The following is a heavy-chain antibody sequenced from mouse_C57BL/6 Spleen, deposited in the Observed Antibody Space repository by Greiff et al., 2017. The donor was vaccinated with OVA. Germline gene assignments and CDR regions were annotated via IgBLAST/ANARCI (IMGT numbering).Heavy chain of an antibody. Sequence: VQLQQPGAELVKPGASVKLSCKASGYTFTSYWMQWVKQRPGQGLEWIGEIDPSDSYTNYNQKFKGKATLTVDTSSSTAYMQLSSLTSEDSAVYYCASGPYYYGSSPAGFAYWGQGTLVTVSA. V-gene: IGHV1-50*01. CDR1: GYTFTSYW. D-gene: IGHD1-1*01. J-gene: IGHJ3*01. CDR3: ASGPYYYGSSPAGFAY. CDR2: IDPSDSYT.